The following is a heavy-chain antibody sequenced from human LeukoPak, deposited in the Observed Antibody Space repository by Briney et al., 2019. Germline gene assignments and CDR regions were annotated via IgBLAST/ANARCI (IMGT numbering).Heavy chain of an antibody. D-gene: IGHD3-16*02. V-gene: IGHV3-23*01. CDR2: ISGSGGST. CDR3: ANSVYDYVWGSYRSGYYLDY. Sequence: PGGSLRLSCAASGFTFSSYAMSWVRQAPGKGLEWVSAISGSGGSTYYADSVKGRFTISRDNSKNTLYLQMNSLRAEDTAVYYCANSVYDYVWGSYRSGYYLDYWGQGTLVTVSS. J-gene: IGHJ4*02. CDR1: GFTFSSYA.